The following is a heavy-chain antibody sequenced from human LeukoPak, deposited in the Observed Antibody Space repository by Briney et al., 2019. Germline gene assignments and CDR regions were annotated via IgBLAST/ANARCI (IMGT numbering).Heavy chain of an antibody. V-gene: IGHV3-23*01. Sequence: GGSLRLSCAVSGVTFSSYSMSWVRQAPGKGLERVSAITDSGGGTYYADSVKGRFTISRDNSKNTLYLQMKSLRVEDTAVYYCAKDSPVLTYWGQGTLVTVSS. CDR2: ITDSGGGT. CDR1: GVTFSSYS. CDR3: AKDSPVLTY. J-gene: IGHJ4*02.